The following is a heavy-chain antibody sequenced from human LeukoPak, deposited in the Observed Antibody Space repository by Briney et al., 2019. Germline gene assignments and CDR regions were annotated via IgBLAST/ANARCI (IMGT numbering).Heavy chain of an antibody. D-gene: IGHD6-13*01. Sequence: GASVKVSCKASGYTFTIHHIQWVRQAPGQGLEWMGWINTNTGGTTYSQKFQGRITMTRDPSITTAYMELSSLRSDDTAVYFCARDYSTSSWDRWGQGTLVIVSS. J-gene: IGHJ4*02. V-gene: IGHV1-2*02. CDR2: INTNTGGT. CDR1: GYTFTIHH. CDR3: ARDYSTSSWDR.